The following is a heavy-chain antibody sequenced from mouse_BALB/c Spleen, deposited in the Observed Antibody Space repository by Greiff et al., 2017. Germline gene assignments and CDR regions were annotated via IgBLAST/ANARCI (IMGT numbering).Heavy chain of an antibody. J-gene: IGHJ4*01. D-gene: IGHD2-1*01. CDR2: INSNGGST. Sequence: EVKLMESGGGLVKPGGSLKLSCAASGFTFSSYGMSWVRQTPDKRLELVATINSNGGSTYYPDSVKGRFTISRDNAKNTLYLQMSSLKSEDTAMYYCARDLGNYDAMDYWGQGTSVTVSS. CDR1: GFTFSSYG. V-gene: IGHV5-6-3*01. CDR3: ARDLGNYDAMDY.